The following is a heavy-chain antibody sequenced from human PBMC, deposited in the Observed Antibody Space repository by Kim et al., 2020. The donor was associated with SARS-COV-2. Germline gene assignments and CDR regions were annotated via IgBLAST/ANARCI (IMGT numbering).Heavy chain of an antibody. CDR1: GFTFSSYA. CDR2: ISGSGGSK. Sequence: GGSLRLSCAASGFTFSSYAMSWVRQAPGKGLEWVAVISGSGGSKYYADSVKGRFTISRDNSKSTLDLQMNSLRAEDTAVYYCAKGLEGAFDTSGQGTMVTLSS. J-gene: IGHJ3*02. D-gene: IGHD3-3*01. V-gene: IGHV3-23*01. CDR3: AKGLEGAFDT.